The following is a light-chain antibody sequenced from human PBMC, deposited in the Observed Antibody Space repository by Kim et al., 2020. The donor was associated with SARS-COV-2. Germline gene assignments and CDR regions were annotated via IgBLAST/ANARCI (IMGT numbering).Light chain of an antibody. CDR3: QQYGSSPRT. J-gene: IGKJ2*01. CDR2: GAS. Sequence: LSPGERATLSCRASQSVSISSLAWYQQNPGQAPRLLIYGASSRATGIPDRFSGSGSGTDFTLTISRLEPEDFAVYYCQQYGSSPRTFGQGTKLEI. CDR1: QSVSISS. V-gene: IGKV3-20*01.